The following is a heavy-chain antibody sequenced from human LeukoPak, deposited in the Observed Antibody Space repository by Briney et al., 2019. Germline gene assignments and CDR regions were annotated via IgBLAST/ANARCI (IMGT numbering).Heavy chain of an antibody. CDR2: IWYDGRNK. CDR1: GFTFSSYG. D-gene: IGHD6-13*01. CDR3: AKEGQQYSSSWYDY. Sequence: PGGSLRLSCAASGFTFSSYGMHWVRQAPGKGLEWVAVIWYDGRNKYYADSVKGRFTISRDNSKNTLYLQMNSLRAEDTAVYYCAKEGQQYSSSWYDYWGQGTLVTVSS. J-gene: IGHJ4*02. V-gene: IGHV3-33*06.